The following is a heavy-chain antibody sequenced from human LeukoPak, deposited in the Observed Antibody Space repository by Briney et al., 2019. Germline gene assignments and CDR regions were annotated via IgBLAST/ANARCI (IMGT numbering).Heavy chain of an antibody. Sequence: GGSLRLSCAASGFTFSSYAMNWVRQAPGKGLEWVSGISGSGGSTYYADSVKGRFTISRDNPKNTLYLQMNSLRAENTAVYYCAKGDSSGWFDGNYYYCGMDVWGQGTTVTVSS. CDR2: ISGSGGST. J-gene: IGHJ6*02. CDR1: GFTFSSYA. D-gene: IGHD6-19*01. V-gene: IGHV3-23*01. CDR3: AKGDSSGWFDGNYYYCGMDV.